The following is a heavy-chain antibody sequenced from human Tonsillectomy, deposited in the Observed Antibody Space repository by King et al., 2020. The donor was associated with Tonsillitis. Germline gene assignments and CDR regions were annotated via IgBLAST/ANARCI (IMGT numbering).Heavy chain of an antibody. Sequence: VQLVESGGGVVQPGRSLRLSCAASGFTFSSYGMHWVRQAPGKGLEWVAVIWYDGSNKYYADSVKGRFTISRDNSKNTLYLQMNSLRAEDTAVYYCARDNSSSWYVAAFDIWGQGTMVTVSS. V-gene: IGHV3-33*01. J-gene: IGHJ3*02. D-gene: IGHD6-13*01. CDR1: GFTFSSYG. CDR3: ARDNSSSWYVAAFDI. CDR2: IWYDGSNK.